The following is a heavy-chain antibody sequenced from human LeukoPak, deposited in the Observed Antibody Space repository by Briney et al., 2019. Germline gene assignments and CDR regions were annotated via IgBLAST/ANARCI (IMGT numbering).Heavy chain of an antibody. CDR2: ISGSGGST. D-gene: IGHD6-13*01. V-gene: IGHV3-23*01. CDR1: RFTFSSYG. J-gene: IGHJ4*02. CDR3: AKDALPRIAAAGTVY. Sequence: GGSLRLSCAASRFTFSSYGMSWVRQAPGKGLEWVSAISGSGGSTYYADSVKGRFTISRDNSKNTLYLQMNSLRAEDTAVYYCAKDALPRIAAAGTVYWGQGTLVTVSS.